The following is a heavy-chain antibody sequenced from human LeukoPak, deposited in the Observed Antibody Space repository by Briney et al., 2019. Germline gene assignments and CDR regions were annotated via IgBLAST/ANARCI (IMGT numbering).Heavy chain of an antibody. CDR2: IKQDGSEK. V-gene: IGHV3-7*01. CDR1: GFTFSSYW. Sequence: GGSLRLSCAASGFTFSSYWMSWVRQAPGKGLEWVANIKQDGSEKYYVDSVKVRFTISRDNAKNSLYLQMNSLRAEDTAVYYCARDLGREYYYDSSGYWVYWGQGTLVTVSS. J-gene: IGHJ4*02. CDR3: ARDLGREYYYDSSGYWVY. D-gene: IGHD3-22*01.